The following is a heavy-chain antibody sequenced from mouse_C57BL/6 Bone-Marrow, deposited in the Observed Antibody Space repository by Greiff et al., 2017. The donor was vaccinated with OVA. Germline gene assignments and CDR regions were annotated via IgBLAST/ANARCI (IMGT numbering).Heavy chain of an antibody. D-gene: IGHD1-1*01. CDR2: INPSTGGT. J-gene: IGHJ1*03. V-gene: IGHV1-42*01. CDR3: ARIYYYGSSPHWYFDV. Sequence: VQLQQSGPELVKPGASVKISCKASGYSFTGYYMNWVKQSPEKSLEWIGEINPSTGGTTYNQKFKAKATLTVDKSSSTAYMQLKSLTSEDSAVYYCARIYYYGSSPHWYFDVWGTGTTVTVSS. CDR1: GYSFTGYY.